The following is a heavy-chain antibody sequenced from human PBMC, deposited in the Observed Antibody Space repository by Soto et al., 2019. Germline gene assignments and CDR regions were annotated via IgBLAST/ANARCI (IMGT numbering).Heavy chain of an antibody. V-gene: IGHV1-45*02. CDR3: VVAVDAFDI. CDR1: GYTFTYRY. D-gene: IGHD5-12*01. CDR2: ITPFNGNT. Sequence: KVSCKASGYTFTYRYLHWVRQAPGQALEWMGWITPFNGNTNYAQKFQDRVTITRNRSMSTAYMELSSLRSEDTAMYYCVVAVDAFDIWGQGTMVTVSS. J-gene: IGHJ3*02.